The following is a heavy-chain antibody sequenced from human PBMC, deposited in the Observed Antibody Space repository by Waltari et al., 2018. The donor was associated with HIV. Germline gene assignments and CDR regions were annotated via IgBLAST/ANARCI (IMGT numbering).Heavy chain of an antibody. CDR1: GGSLSSYY. J-gene: IGHJ4*02. Sequence: QVQLQESGPGLVKPSETLSLTCTVPGGSLSSYYWSWLRQPPGKGLEWIGYIYYSGSTNYNPSLKSRVTISVDTSKNQFSLKLSSVTAADTAVYYCARHRGYRGATPDYFDYWGQGTLVTVSS. CDR2: IYYSGST. CDR3: ARHRGYRGATPDYFDY. V-gene: IGHV4-59*08. D-gene: IGHD1-26*01.